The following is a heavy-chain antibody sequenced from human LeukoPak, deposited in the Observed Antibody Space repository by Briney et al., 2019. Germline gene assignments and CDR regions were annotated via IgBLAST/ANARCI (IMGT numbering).Heavy chain of an antibody. V-gene: IGHV4-39*07. CDR2: IYYSGST. Sequence: SETLSLTCTVSGGSISSRSYYWGWNRQPPGKGLEWIGSIYYSGSTYYNPSLKSRVTISVDTSKNQFSLKLSSVTAADTAVYYCARSLGAVAGNYYYYYMDVWGKGTTVTISS. J-gene: IGHJ6*03. CDR3: ARSLGAVAGNYYYYYMDV. CDR1: GGSISSRSYY. D-gene: IGHD6-19*01.